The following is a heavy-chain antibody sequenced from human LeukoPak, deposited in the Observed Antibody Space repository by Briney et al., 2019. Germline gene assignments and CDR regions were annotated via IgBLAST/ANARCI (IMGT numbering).Heavy chain of an antibody. CDR3: AKDLGGIYFDY. CDR2: IHFSGST. CDR1: DASTSGYY. V-gene: IGHV4-59*01. J-gene: IGHJ4*02. D-gene: IGHD1-26*01. Sequence: PSETLSLTCTVSDASTSGYYWSWIRQPPGKGLEWIGSIHFSGSTNYNPSPRSRVTISVDTSKNQLSLKLSSVTAADTAVYYCAKDLGGIYFDYRGQGTLVTVSS.